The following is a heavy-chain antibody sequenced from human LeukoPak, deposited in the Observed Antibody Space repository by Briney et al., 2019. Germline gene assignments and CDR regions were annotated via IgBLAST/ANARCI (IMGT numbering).Heavy chain of an antibody. Sequence: PGGSLRLSCAASGFTFSNYWMHWVRQVPGKGLVWVSRIASDGSVTNYADSVKGRFTISRDNAKNTLYLQMNSLRAEDTAVYYCAKVLVTTVDYWGQGTLVTVSS. V-gene: IGHV3-74*01. CDR3: AKVLVTTVDY. CDR1: GFTFSNYW. D-gene: IGHD4-17*01. J-gene: IGHJ4*02. CDR2: IASDGSVT.